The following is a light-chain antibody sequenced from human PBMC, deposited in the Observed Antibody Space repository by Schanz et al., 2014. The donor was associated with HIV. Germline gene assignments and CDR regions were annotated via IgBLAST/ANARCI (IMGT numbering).Light chain of an antibody. CDR3: QQSHNYPYT. CDR1: QSISSN. V-gene: IGKV1-39*01. J-gene: IGKJ2*01. CDR2: AAS. Sequence: DIQMTQSPSSLSASVGDRVTLTCRARQSISSNLNWYQQKPGKAPKLLISAASSLQSGVPSRFSGSGSGTDFTLTISSLQPEDFATYFCQQSHNYPYTFGQGTRLEIK.